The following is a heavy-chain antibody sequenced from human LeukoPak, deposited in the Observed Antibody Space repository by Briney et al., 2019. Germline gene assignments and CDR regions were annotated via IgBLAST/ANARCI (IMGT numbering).Heavy chain of an antibody. CDR3: ARERRLPTVTTPYYFDY. Sequence: ASVKVSCKASGGTFSSYAISWVRQAPGQGLEWMGGIIPIFGTANYAQKFQGRVTITADESTSTAYMELSSLRSEDMAVYYCARERRLPTVTTPYYFDYWGQGTLVTVSS. V-gene: IGHV1-69*13. CDR1: GGTFSSYA. CDR2: IIPIFGTA. D-gene: IGHD4-17*01. J-gene: IGHJ4*02.